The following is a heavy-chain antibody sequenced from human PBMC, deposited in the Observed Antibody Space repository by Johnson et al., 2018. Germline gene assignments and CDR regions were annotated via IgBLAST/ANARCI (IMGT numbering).Heavy chain of an antibody. CDR2: IYYSGST. CDR1: GDSISSYY. CDR3: SRAPKAAAVSHSYFYMDV. V-gene: IGHV4-59*01. J-gene: IGHJ6*03. D-gene: IGHD6-13*01. Sequence: QVQLQESGPGLVKPSETLSLTCTVSGDSISSYYWTWIRQSPGKGLEWIGYIYYSGSTNYNPSLKSRVTISVDTSKNQFSLKLSSVTPAATAVYYCSRAPKAAAVSHSYFYMDVWGKGTTVTVSS.